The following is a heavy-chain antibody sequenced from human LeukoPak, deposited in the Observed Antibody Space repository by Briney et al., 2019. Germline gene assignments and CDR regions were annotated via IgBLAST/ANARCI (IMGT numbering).Heavy chain of an antibody. Sequence: GASVKVSCKASGYTFTSYYMHWVRQAPGQGLEWMGIINPSGGSTSYAQKFQGRVTMTTDTSTSTAYMELRSLRSDDSAVYYCARRGSGSRNWFDPWGQGTLVTVSS. D-gene: IGHD1-26*01. CDR3: ARRGSGSRNWFDP. V-gene: IGHV1-46*01. CDR1: GYTFTSYY. J-gene: IGHJ5*02. CDR2: INPSGGST.